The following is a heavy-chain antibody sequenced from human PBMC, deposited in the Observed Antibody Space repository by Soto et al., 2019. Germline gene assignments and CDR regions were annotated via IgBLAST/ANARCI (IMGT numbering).Heavy chain of an antibody. CDR3: AYSRPFYEVLTGYSHASFFDY. V-gene: IGHV2-5*02. Sequence: SGPTLVNPTQTLTLTCTFSGFSLSTSGVGVAWIRQPPGKALEWLALIYWDDDKRYSPSLRSRLTITKDTSKNEVVLTMTNMDPVDTATYSCAYSRPFYEVLTGYSHASFFDYWGQGALVTVSS. CDR1: GFSLSTSGVG. CDR2: IYWDDDK. D-gene: IGHD3-9*01. J-gene: IGHJ4*02.